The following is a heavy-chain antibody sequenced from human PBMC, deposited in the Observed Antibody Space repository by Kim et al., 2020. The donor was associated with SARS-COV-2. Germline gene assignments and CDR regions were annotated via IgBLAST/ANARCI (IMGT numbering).Heavy chain of an antibody. V-gene: IGHV4-34*01. J-gene: IGHJ4*02. CDR3: ARGGRYNWNYRQGTIDY. Sequence: SETLSLTCAVYGGSFSGYYWSWIRQPPGKGLEWIGEINHSGSTNYNPSLKSRVTISVDTSKNQFSLKLSSVTAADTAVYYCARGGRYNWNYRQGTIDYWGQGTLVTVSS. CDR1: GGSFSGYY. D-gene: IGHD1-7*01. CDR2: INHSGST.